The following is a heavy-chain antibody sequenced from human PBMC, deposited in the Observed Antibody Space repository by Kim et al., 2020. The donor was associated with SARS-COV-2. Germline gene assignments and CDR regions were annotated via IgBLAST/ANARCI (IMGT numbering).Heavy chain of an antibody. D-gene: IGHD3-10*01. J-gene: IGHJ5*02. CDR3: ARVRMVRGVITTPGWFDP. V-gene: IGHV4-31*03. CDR2: IYYSGST. CDR1: GGSISSGGYY. Sequence: SETLSLTCTVSGGSISSGGYYWSWIRQHPGKGLEWIGYIYYSGSTYYNPSLKSRVTISVDTSKNQFSLKLNSVTAADTAVYYCARVRMVRGVITTPGWFDPWGQGTLVTVSS.